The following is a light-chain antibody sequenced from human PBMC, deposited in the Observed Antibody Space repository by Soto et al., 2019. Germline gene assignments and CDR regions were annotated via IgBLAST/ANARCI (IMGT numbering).Light chain of an antibody. CDR1: SSDVGGYNY. J-gene: IGLJ1*01. CDR2: DVS. Sequence: VLTQPASVSGSPGESITISCTGTSSDVGGYNYVSWYQQHPGKAPKLMIYDVSNRPSGVSNRFSGSKSGNTASLTISGLQAEDEADYYCSSYTSSSTYVFGTGTKVT. V-gene: IGLV2-14*01. CDR3: SSYTSSSTYV.